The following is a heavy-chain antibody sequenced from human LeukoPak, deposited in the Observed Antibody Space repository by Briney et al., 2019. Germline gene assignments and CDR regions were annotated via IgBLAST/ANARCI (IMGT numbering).Heavy chain of an antibody. CDR1: GFTFSSYA. CDR3: ANPYYGSGEYFQH. D-gene: IGHD3-10*01. CDR2: ISYDGSNK. J-gene: IGHJ1*01. V-gene: IGHV3-30-3*01. Sequence: GGSLRLSCAASGFTFSSYAMHWVRQAPGKGLEWVAVISYDGSNKYYADSVKGRSTISRDNSKNTLYLQMNSLRAEDTAVYYCANPYYGSGEYFQHWGQGTLVTVSS.